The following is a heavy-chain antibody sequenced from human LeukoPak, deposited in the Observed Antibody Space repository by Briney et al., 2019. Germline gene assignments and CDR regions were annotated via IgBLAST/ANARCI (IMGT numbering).Heavy chain of an antibody. J-gene: IGHJ3*02. CDR2: INPNSGGT. V-gene: IGHV1-2*02. CDR1: GYTFTGYY. D-gene: IGHD1-26*01. CDR3: ARAPGSLRPSGAFDI. Sequence: GASVKVSCKASGYTFTGYYMHWVRQAPGQGLEWMGWINPNSGGTNYAQKFQGRVTMTRDTSISTAYMELSRLRSDDTAVYYCARAPGSLRPSGAFDIWGQGTMVTVSS.